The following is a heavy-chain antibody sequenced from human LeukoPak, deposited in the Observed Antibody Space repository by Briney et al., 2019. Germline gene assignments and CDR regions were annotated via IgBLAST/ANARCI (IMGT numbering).Heavy chain of an antibody. CDR3: AKTKTAMVDYFDY. CDR1: GFTFSSYA. J-gene: IGHJ4*02. V-gene: IGHV3-23*01. CDR2: ISGSGGST. Sequence: GGSLRLSRAASGFTFSSYAMSWVRQAPGKGLEWVSAISGSGGSTYYADSVKGRFTISRDNSKNTLYLQMNSLRAEDTAVYYCAKTKTAMVDYFDYWGQGTLVTVSS. D-gene: IGHD5-18*01.